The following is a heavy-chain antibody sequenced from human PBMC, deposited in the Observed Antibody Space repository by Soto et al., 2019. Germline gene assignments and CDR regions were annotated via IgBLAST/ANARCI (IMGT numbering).Heavy chain of an antibody. Sequence: PSWTLCLTCGVYCGAFRGFYWGWVRQPPGKGLEWIGEINHSGSTKYSPSLKSRVTMSLDTSKNQFYLKLSSVTAADTAVYDCASRDPGTSVDYWGQGTLVTVSS. V-gene: IGHV4-34*01. CDR2: INHSGST. J-gene: IGHJ4*02. CDR3: ASRDPGTSVDY. D-gene: IGHD1-7*01. CDR1: CGAFRGFY.